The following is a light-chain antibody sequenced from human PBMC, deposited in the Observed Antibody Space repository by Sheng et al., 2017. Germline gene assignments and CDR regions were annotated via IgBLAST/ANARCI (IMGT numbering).Light chain of an antibody. Sequence: QSVLTQPPSVSGAPGQTVTISCAGSSSTYDVHWYRQRPGTAPQLLIYGNTNRPFGVPDRFSGSKSGASASLVITGLQAEDEATYYCQSXDSGLTGSVFGTGTKVTV. CDR2: GNT. CDR1: SSTYD. J-gene: IGLJ1*01. CDR3: QSXDSGLTGSV. V-gene: IGLV1-40*01.